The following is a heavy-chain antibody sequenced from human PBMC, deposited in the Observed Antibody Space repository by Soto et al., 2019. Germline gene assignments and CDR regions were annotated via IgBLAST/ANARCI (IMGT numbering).Heavy chain of an antibody. D-gene: IGHD4-17*01. J-gene: IGHJ6*03. V-gene: IGHV4-34*01. CDR3: AGGTDYGEYGGLYYSMDV. Sequence: QVQLQQWGAGLLKPSETLSLTCAVYGGSFSGYYWSWIRQPPGKGLEWIGEINHSGSTNYNPSLKSGVTISVEAAKNQFSLKLRSVAAADAAVYYCAGGTDYGEYGGLYYSMDVWGKGTTVTVSS. CDR1: GGSFSGYY. CDR2: INHSGST.